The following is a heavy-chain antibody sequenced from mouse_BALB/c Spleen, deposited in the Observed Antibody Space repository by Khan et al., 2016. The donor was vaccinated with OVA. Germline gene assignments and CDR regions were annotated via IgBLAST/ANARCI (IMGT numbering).Heavy chain of an antibody. CDR1: GYSITSDYA. D-gene: IGHD1-1*01. V-gene: IGHV3-2*02. CDR3: ARSVTSTTVVATDFDY. Sequence: EVQLQESGPGLVKPSQSLSLTCTVTGYSITSDYAWNWIRQFPGNKLEWMGYISYSGRTSYNPSLKSRISITRDTSKNQFFLLLDSVTTEDTATYYRARSVTSTTVVATDFDYWGQGTTLTVPS. J-gene: IGHJ2*01. CDR2: ISYSGRT.